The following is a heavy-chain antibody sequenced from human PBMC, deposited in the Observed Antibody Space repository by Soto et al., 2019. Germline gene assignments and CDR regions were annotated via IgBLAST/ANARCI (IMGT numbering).Heavy chain of an antibody. CDR2: IIPIFGTA. J-gene: IGHJ6*02. CDR3: ARGERGYSSSWYGVYYYYGMDV. Sequence: QVPLVQSGAEVKKPGSSVKVSCKASGGTFSSYAISWVRQAPGQGLEWMGGIIPIFGTANYAQKFQGRVTITADESTSTAYMELSSLRSEDTAVYYCARGERGYSSSWYGVYYYYGMDVWGQGTTVTVSS. CDR1: GGTFSSYA. D-gene: IGHD6-13*01. V-gene: IGHV1-69*01.